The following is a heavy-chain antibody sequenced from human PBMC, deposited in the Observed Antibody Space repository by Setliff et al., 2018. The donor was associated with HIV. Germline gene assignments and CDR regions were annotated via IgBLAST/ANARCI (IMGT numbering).Heavy chain of an antibody. CDR1: GASITNDSFY. CDR3: ASHQDYGDNYYFDY. V-gene: IGHV4-39*01. CDR2: IHHSGPT. D-gene: IGHD4-17*01. Sequence: SETLSLTCTVSGASITNDSFYWGWIRQSPGKGLEWIAHIHHSGPTYYNPSLKSRVTMSVDTSKSQFSLRLSSVTATDAALYYCASHQDYGDNYYFDYWGLG. J-gene: IGHJ4*02.